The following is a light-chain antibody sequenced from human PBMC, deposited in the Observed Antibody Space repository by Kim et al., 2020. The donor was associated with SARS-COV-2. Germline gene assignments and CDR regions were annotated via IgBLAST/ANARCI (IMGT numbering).Light chain of an antibody. CDR2: DAS. Sequence: IPLTQSPSSVSASVGDRVTITCRASQDINTWLGWYQQKPGKAPNLLIYDASNLQSGVPSRCSGSGSGTDVTLTISRLQPDDCATYYCRQANSIPPWTFGQGTKVDIK. CDR1: QDINTW. CDR3: RQANSIPPWT. J-gene: IGKJ1*01. V-gene: IGKV1-12*01.